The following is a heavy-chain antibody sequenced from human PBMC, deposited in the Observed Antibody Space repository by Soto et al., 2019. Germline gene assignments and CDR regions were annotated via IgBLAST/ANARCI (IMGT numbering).Heavy chain of an antibody. Sequence: QVHLVQSGAEVKKPGASVKVSCKGSGYTFTSYGITWVRQAPGQGLEWMGWISAHNGNTDYAQKRQGRVTVTRDTSTSTADMELRSLRSDDTGVYYCARGRYGDYWGQGALVTVSS. D-gene: IGHD1-1*01. J-gene: IGHJ4*02. CDR1: GYTFTSYG. V-gene: IGHV1-18*01. CDR3: ARGRYGDY. CDR2: ISAHNGNT.